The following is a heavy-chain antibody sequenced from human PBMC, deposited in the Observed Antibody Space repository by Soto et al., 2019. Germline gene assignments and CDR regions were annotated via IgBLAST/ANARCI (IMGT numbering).Heavy chain of an antibody. CDR3: ARFAGAHRYYYYMDV. J-gene: IGHJ6*03. V-gene: IGHV5-51*01. D-gene: IGHD4-17*01. Sequence: GESLKISCKGSGYSFTSYWIGWVRQMPGKGLEWMGIIYPGDSDTRYSPSFQGQVTISADKSISTAYLQWSSLKASDTAMYYCARFAGAHRYYYYMDVWGKGTTVTVSS. CDR1: GYSFTSYW. CDR2: IYPGDSDT.